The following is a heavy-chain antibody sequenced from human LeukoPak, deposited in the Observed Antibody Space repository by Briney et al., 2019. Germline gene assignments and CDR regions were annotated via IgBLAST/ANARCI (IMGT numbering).Heavy chain of an antibody. Sequence: SVKVSCKASGGTFSSYAISWVRQAPGQGLEWMGGIIPIFGTTNYAQKLQGRVTITTDESTSTVYMELSSLRSEDTAVYYCARGPLGYCSSTSCYSYYMDVWGKGTTVTVSS. CDR3: ARGPLGYCSSTSCYSYYMDV. J-gene: IGHJ6*03. V-gene: IGHV1-69*05. D-gene: IGHD2-2*01. CDR2: IIPIFGTT. CDR1: GGTFSSYA.